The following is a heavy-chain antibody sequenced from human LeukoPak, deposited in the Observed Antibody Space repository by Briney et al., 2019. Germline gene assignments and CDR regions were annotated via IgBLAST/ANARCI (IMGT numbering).Heavy chain of an antibody. CDR1: GYTFTSYY. CDR2: INPSGGST. V-gene: IGHV1-46*01. J-gene: IGHJ5*02. CDR3: ARDLHGSSGYYTNPHWFDP. Sequence: ASVKVSCKASGYTFTSYYMHWVRQAPGQGLEWMGIINPSGGSTSYAQKFQGRVTMTRDTSTSTVYMELSSLRSEDTAVYYCARDLHGSSGYYTNPHWFDPWGQGTLVTVSS. D-gene: IGHD3-22*01.